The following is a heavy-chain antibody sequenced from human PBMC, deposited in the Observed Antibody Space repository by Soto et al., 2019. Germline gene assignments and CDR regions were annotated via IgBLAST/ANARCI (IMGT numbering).Heavy chain of an antibody. CDR2: IFFTGST. CDR3: AREGVSSSWYNYYGMDV. D-gene: IGHD6-13*01. CDR1: GGTISIGGYY. V-gene: IGHV4-31*03. Sequence: SETLSLTSTVSGGTISIGGYYWSRIRQLPGKGLEWIGFIFFTGSTSYNPSLKSRITMSIDTSKNQFSLKLSSVTAADTAVYYCAREGVSSSWYNYYGMDVWGQGTTVT. J-gene: IGHJ6*02.